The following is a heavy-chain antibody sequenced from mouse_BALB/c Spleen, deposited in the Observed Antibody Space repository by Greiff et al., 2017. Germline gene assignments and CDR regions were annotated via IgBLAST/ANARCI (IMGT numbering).Heavy chain of an antibody. CDR1: GYTFTSYW. CDR2: INPSTGYT. J-gene: IGHJ3*01. V-gene: IGHV1-7*01. CDR3: ARAPAFAY. Sequence: VQLQQSGAELAKPGASVKMSCTASGYTFTSYWMHWVKQRPGQGLEWIGYINPSTGYTEYNQKFKDKATLTADKSSSTAYMQLSSLTSEDSAVYYCARAPAFAYWGQGTLVTVSA.